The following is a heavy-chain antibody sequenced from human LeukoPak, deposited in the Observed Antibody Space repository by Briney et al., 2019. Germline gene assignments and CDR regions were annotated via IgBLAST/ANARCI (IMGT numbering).Heavy chain of an antibody. D-gene: IGHD3-22*01. Sequence: GGSLRLSCAASGFTFSSYGMHWVRQAPGKGLEWVAVISYDGSNKYYADSVKGRFTISRDNSKNTLYLQMNSLRAEDTAVYYCARDSYYYDSSGSLEFQYWGQGTLVTVSS. J-gene: IGHJ1*01. V-gene: IGHV3-30*03. CDR2: ISYDGSNK. CDR3: ARDSYYYDSSGSLEFQY. CDR1: GFTFSSYG.